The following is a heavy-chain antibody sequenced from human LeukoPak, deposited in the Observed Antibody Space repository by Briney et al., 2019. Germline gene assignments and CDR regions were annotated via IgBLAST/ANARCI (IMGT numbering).Heavy chain of an antibody. V-gene: IGHV3-11*06. CDR3: ARDAHDYGDYGTDYYYMDV. D-gene: IGHD4-17*01. CDR2: ISSSSSYI. Sequence: GGSLRLSCAASGFTFSDYYMSWIRQAPGKGLEWVSYISSSSSYIYYADPVKGRFTISRDNAKNSLYLQMNSLRAEDTAVYYCARDAHDYGDYGTDYYYMDVWGKGTTVTVSS. J-gene: IGHJ6*03. CDR1: GFTFSDYY.